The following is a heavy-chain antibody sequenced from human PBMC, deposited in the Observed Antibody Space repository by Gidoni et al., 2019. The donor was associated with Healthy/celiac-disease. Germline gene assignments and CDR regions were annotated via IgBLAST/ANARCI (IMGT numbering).Heavy chain of an antibody. CDR2: MSGSGGST. D-gene: IGHD3-3*01. CDR3: AKRFWSGYQPFDY. V-gene: IGHV3-23*01. Sequence: EVQLLESGGGLVQPGGSLRLSCSASGFTFSSYAMIWVRQAPGKGLEWVSAMSGSGGSTYYADSVKGRFTISRDNSKNTLYLQMNSLRAEDTAVYYCAKRFWSGYQPFDYWGQGTLVTVSS. J-gene: IGHJ4*02. CDR1: GFTFSSYA.